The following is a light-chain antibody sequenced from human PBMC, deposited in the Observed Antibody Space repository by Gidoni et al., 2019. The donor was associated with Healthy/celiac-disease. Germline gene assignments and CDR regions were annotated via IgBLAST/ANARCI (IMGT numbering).Light chain of an antibody. CDR1: QSISSY. J-gene: IGKJ1*01. CDR2: AAS. CDR3: QQSYSTPRT. V-gene: IGKV1-39*01. Sequence: DIQMIQSPSYLSADVGYRVTIPCRASQSISSYLDWYQQKPGKAPKLLIYAASSLQSGVPSRFSGSGSGTDFTLTISSLQPEDFATYYCQQSYSTPRTFGQGTKLEIK.